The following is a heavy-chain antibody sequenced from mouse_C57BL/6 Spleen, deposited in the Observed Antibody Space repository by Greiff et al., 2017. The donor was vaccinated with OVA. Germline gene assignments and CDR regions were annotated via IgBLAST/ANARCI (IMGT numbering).Heavy chain of an antibody. CDR2: IDPSDSYT. CDR1: GYTFTSYW. Sequence: VQLQQPGAELVKPGASVKLSCKASGYTFTSYWMQWVKQRPGQGLEWIGEIDPSDSYTNYNQKFKGKATLTVDTSSSTAYMQLSSLTSEDSAVYYCARSDGSILYYAMDYWGQGTSVTVSS. D-gene: IGHD2-3*01. CDR3: ARSDGSILYYAMDY. J-gene: IGHJ4*01. V-gene: IGHV1-50*01.